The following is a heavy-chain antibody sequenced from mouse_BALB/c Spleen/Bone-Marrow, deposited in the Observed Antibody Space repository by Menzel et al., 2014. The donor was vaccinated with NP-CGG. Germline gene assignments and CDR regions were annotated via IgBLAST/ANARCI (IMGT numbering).Heavy chain of an antibody. CDR2: IAPGTGTT. CDR1: GYTFTNFW. V-gene: IGHV1S41*01. J-gene: IGHJ4*01. D-gene: IGHD2-3*01. CDR3: ARYDYVMDY. Sequence: DLVKPGASAKLSCKASGYTFTNFWINWIKQRPGQGLEWIGRIAPGTGTTYYNEMFKGKATLTVDTSSSTAYIQLSSLSSEDSAVYFCARYDYVMDYWGQRTSVSVST.